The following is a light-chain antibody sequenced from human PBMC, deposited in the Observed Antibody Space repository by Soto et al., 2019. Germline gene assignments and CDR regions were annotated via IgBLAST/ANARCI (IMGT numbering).Light chain of an antibody. Sequence: DIQMIQSPATLSASVGDRITITCRASENIFKYVDWYQQTSGSAPNLLIYAASDLESGDPSRFSGSGSGTEFSLTIDNLQPNDSATYYCQHYNTRSIAFGGGTKVDVK. V-gene: IGKV1-5*01. CDR1: ENIFKY. J-gene: IGKJ4*01. CDR2: AAS. CDR3: QHYNTRSIA.